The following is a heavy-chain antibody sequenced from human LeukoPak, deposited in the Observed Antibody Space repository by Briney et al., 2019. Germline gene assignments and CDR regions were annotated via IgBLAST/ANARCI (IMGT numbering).Heavy chain of an antibody. CDR1: GFTFSSYS. CDR3: AKDVYNYYDSSGYYS. J-gene: IGHJ4*02. D-gene: IGHD3-22*01. CDR2: ISSSSTI. V-gene: IGHV3-48*01. Sequence: PGGSLRLSCAAFGFTFSSYSMNWVRQAPGKGLEWVSYISSSSTIYYADSVKGRFTISRDNAKNSLYLQMNSLRAEDTAVYYCAKDVYNYYDSSGYYSWGQGTLVTVSS.